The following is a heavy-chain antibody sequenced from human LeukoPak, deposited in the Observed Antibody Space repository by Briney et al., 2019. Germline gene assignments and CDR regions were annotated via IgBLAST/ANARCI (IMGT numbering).Heavy chain of an antibody. D-gene: IGHD3-22*01. V-gene: IGHV6-1*01. CDR3: VREGSTYYYDSSAYYFDY. J-gene: IGHJ4*02. CDR2: TYYRSKWYN. Sequence: SQTLSLTCAISGDSVSSNNAAWNWIRQSPSRGLEWLGRTYYRSKWYNDYAVSVKSRITINPDTSKNQFSLQLNSVTPEDTAVYYCVREGSTYYYDSSAYYFDYWAREPWSPSPQ. CDR1: GDSVSSNNAA.